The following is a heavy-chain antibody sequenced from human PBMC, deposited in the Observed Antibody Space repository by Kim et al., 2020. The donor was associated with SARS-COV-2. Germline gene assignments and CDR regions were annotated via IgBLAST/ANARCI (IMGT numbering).Heavy chain of an antibody. Sequence: GGSLRLSCAASGFTFSSYAMSWVRQAPGKGLEWVSAISGSGGSTYYADSVKGRFTISRDNSKNTLYLQMNSLRAEDTAVYYCAKLTGYSYGPYYFDYWGQGTLVTVSS. D-gene: IGHD5-18*01. CDR3: AKLTGYSYGPYYFDY. CDR2: ISGSGGST. V-gene: IGHV3-23*01. CDR1: GFTFSSYA. J-gene: IGHJ4*02.